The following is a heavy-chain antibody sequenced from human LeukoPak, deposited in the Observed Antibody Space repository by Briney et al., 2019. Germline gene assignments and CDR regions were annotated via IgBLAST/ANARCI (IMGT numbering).Heavy chain of an antibody. J-gene: IGHJ4*02. CDR3: ARDDSSSWLPWDY. CDR1: GFTFSSYG. V-gene: IGHV3-33*01. D-gene: IGHD6-13*01. CDR2: IWYDGSNK. Sequence: RLGGSLRLSCAVSGFTFSSYGMHWVRQAPGKGLEWVALIWYDGSNKYYADSVKGRFTISRDNSKNTLYLQMNSLRAEDTAVYYCARDDSSSWLPWDYWGQGTLVTVSS.